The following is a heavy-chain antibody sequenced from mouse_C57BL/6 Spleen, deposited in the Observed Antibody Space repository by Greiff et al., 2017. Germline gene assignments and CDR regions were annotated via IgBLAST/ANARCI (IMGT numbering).Heavy chain of an antibody. CDR3: ARYGSSLYAMDY. D-gene: IGHD1-1*01. V-gene: IGHV1-18*01. Sequence: VQLQQSGPELVKPGASVKIPCKASGYTFTDYNMDWVKQSHGKSLEWIGDINPNNGGTIYNQKFKGKATLTVDKSSSTAYMELRSLTSEDTADYYCARYGSSLYAMDYWGQGTSVTVSS. J-gene: IGHJ4*01. CDR2: INPNNGGT. CDR1: GYTFTDYN.